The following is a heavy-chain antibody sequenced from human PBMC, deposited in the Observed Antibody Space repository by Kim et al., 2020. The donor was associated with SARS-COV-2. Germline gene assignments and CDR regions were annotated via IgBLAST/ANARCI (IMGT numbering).Heavy chain of an antibody. D-gene: IGHD2-15*01. CDR3: ARRGAADVDY. Sequence: KYSPSFEGHVTISGDKSISTAYLQWSSLRASDTAFYYCARRGAADVDYWGQGTLVTVSS. J-gene: IGHJ4*02. V-gene: IGHV5-51*01.